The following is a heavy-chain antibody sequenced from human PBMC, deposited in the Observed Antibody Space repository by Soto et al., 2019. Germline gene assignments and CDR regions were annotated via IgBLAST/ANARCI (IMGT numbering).Heavy chain of an antibody. V-gene: IGHV4-59*01. CDR1: GGSISSYD. J-gene: IGHJ5*01. CDR2: IHYSGST. Sequence: SETLSLTCTVSGGSISSYDLSWIRQPPGKGLEWIGYIHYSGSTNYNPSLKSRVTISVDTSKNQFTLKLSSVTAADTAVYYCAREDFGSGTYYNWIDSWGQGTLVTVSS. CDR3: AREDFGSGTYYNWIDS. D-gene: IGHD3-10*01.